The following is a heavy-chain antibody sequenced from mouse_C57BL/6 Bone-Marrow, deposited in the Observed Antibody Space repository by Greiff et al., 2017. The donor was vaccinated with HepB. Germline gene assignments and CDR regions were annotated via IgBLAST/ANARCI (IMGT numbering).Heavy chain of an antibody. CDR3: TRVPHYYYGSSLDV. CDR1: GFTFSSYA. D-gene: IGHD1-1*01. CDR2: ISSGGDYI. J-gene: IGHJ1*03. Sequence: EVMLVESGEGLVKPGGSLKFSCAASGFTFSSYAMSWVRQTPEKGLVWVAYISSGGDYIYYADTMKGGFTISRDNARNTLYLQMSSLKSEDTAMYYCTRVPHYYYGSSLDVWGTGTTVTVSS. V-gene: IGHV5-9-1*02.